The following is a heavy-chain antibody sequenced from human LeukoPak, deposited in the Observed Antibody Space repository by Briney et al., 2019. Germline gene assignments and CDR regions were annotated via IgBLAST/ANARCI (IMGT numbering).Heavy chain of an antibody. V-gene: IGHV1-69*05. D-gene: IGHD6-13*01. CDR2: IIPIFGTA. CDR1: GGTFSSYA. CDR3: ARDPEDEAAAAPI. Sequence: RASVKVSCKASGGTFSSYAISWVRQAPGQGLEWMGGIIPIFGTANYAQKFQGRVTITTDESTSTAYMELSSLRSEDTAVYYCARDPEDEAAAAPIWGQGTMVTVSS. J-gene: IGHJ3*02.